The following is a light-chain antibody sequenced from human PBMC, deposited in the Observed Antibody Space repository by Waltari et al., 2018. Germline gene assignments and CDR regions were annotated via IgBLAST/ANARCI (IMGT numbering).Light chain of an antibody. Sequence: IQMTQSPSALSASVGDTVTITCQASQGIGNNLNWYQQKPGKAPKLLIYRTSSLQSGVPSRFSGSGSGTDFTLIISSLQPEDFGSFYCQQGNSYPYSFGQGTKVEI. J-gene: IGKJ2*03. V-gene: IGKV1-6*01. CDR3: QQGNSYPYS. CDR2: RTS. CDR1: QGIGNN.